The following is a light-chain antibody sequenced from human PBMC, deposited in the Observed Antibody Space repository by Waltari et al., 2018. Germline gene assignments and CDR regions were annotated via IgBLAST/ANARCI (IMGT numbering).Light chain of an antibody. V-gene: IGKV1-5*01. J-gene: IGKJ2*01. Sequence: IQLTQSPSTLSASVGDRVTITCRASQSVRTWLGWYQQKPRKAPKVLIYDASTLENGVPSRFSGSGSGTEFTLTISSLQPDDFGTYYCQQYNVYNTFGQGTKLEMK. CDR2: DAS. CDR1: QSVRTW. CDR3: QQYNVYNT.